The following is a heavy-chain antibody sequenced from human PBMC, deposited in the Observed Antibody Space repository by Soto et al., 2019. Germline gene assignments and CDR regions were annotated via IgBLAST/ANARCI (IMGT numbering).Heavy chain of an antibody. CDR1: GFTFSSYA. CDR2: ISGSGGST. V-gene: IGHV3-23*01. Sequence: GGSLRLCCAASGFTFSSYAMSWVRQAPGKGLKWVSAISGSGGSTYYADSVKGLFTISRDNSKNTLYLQMNSLRAEDTAVYYCANDPDEYAVAGLTHVDYWGQGTLVTVSS. CDR3: ANDPDEYAVAGLTHVDY. D-gene: IGHD6-19*01. J-gene: IGHJ4*02.